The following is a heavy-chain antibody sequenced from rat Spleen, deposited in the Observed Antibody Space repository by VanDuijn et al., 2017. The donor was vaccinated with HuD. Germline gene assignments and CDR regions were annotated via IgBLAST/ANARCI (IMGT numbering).Heavy chain of an antibody. V-gene: IGHV2-63*01. CDR2: MYYDGDT. J-gene: IGHJ4*01. Sequence: QVQLRESGPGLVQPSETMSLTCTVSGFPLTSYSGSWVRQPSGKGPEWMGRMYYDGDTAYNSALKSRLSISRDTSKNQVFLKMSSLQTDDTGTYYCTRDPPGSSGVMDAWGQGASVTVSS. CDR3: TRDPPGSSGVMDA. D-gene: IGHD5-1*01. CDR1: GFPLTSYS.